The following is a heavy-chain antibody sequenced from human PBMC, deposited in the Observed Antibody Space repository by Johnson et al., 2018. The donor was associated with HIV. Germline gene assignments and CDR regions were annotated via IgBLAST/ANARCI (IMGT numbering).Heavy chain of an antibody. Sequence: VQLVESGGGVVQPGRSLRLSCVASAFTFDDYGLNWVRQGPGKGLEWVSSINCNGDITSYADSVKGRFTISSDNAKNSLYLQMNSLRDEDTAFYYCARDQGGAALAAFDIWGQGTMVTVSS. D-gene: IGHD3-16*01. CDR3: ARDQGGAALAAFDI. J-gene: IGHJ3*02. V-gene: IGHV3-20*04. CDR1: AFTFDDYG. CDR2: INCNGDIT.